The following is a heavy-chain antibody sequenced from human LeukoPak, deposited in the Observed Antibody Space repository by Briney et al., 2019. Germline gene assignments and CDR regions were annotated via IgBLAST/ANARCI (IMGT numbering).Heavy chain of an antibody. Sequence: GGSLRLSCAASGFTFSSYAMSWVRQAPGKGLERVAMIWYNGKNKHYADSVKGRFTISRDNSKNTLDLQMNSLRADDTAVYYCVRDPSNSGWAFDYWGQGTLVTVSS. CDR3: VRDPSNSGWAFDY. D-gene: IGHD6-19*01. CDR2: IWYNGKNK. V-gene: IGHV3-33*08. CDR1: GFTFSSYA. J-gene: IGHJ4*02.